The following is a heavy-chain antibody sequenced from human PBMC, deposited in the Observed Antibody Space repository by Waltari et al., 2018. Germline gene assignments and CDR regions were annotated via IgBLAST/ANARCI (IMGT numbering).Heavy chain of an antibody. V-gene: IGHV4-38-2*02. Sequence: QVQLQESGPGLVKPSETLSLICSVSGYSLTSGYKWGWIRQSPGKGLEWIGNIYHTGSTYYNPSLASRATLSVDTSKNQFSLMVTSVTAADTAVYYCARDSGSLFAFDLWGQGTMVTVSS. J-gene: IGHJ3*01. CDR2: IYHTGST. CDR3: ARDSGSLFAFDL. D-gene: IGHD6-19*01. CDR1: GYSLTSGYK.